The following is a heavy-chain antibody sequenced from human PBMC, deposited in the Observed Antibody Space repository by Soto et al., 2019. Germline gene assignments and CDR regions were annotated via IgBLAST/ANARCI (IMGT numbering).Heavy chain of an antibody. D-gene: IGHD6-6*01. CDR1: GFTFSSYS. V-gene: IGHV3-21*01. Sequence: PXGSLKLSCSAAGFTFSSYSMNWVRQAPGKGLEWVSSISSSSSYIDYADSVKGRFTISRDNAKNSLYLQMNSLRAEDTAVYYCARSRGSSAPYNWFDPWGQGTLVTVSS. J-gene: IGHJ5*02. CDR2: ISSSSSYI. CDR3: ARSRGSSAPYNWFDP.